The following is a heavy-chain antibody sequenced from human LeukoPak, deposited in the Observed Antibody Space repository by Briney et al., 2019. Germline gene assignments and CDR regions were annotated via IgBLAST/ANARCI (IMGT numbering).Heavy chain of an antibody. D-gene: IGHD6-19*01. V-gene: IGHV1-46*01. CDR2: INPSGGST. J-gene: IGHJ4*02. CDR3: ARGLAVAGLNGGY. CDR1: GYTFTSYY. Sequence: GGSLRLSCAASGYTFTSYYMHWVRQAPGQGLEWMGIINPSGGSTSYAQKFQGRVTMTRDTSTSTVYMELSSLRSEDTAVYYCARGLAVAGLNGGYWGQGTLVTVSS.